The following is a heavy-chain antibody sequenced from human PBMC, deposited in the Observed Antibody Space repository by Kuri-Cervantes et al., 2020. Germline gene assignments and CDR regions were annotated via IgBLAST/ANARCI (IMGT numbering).Heavy chain of an antibody. D-gene: IGHD1-26*01. CDR3: ARDLGIVGALYYFDY. CDR2: IKSKTDGGTT. CDR1: GFTFSNAW. J-gene: IGHJ4*02. V-gene: IGHV3-15*01. Sequence: GGSLRLSCAASGFTFSNAWMSWVRQAPGKGLEWVGRIKSKTDGGTTDYAAPVKGRFTISRDDSKNTLYLQMNSLRAEDTAVYYCARDLGIVGALYYFDYWGQGNPGHRLL.